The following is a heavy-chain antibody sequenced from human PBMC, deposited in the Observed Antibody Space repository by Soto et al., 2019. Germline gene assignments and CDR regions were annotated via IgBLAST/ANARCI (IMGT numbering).Heavy chain of an antibody. Sequence: QVQLVQSGAEVRMPGSSVKVSCKASGGTFSTYPINWVRQARGQGLEWMGGIIPLFGTTNYAQKFKGRVTITADESTSTAYMELSSLRAEDAAVYYCARGATLGSSWYFCFDPWCQGTLVTVSS. V-gene: IGHV1-69*01. D-gene: IGHD6-13*01. J-gene: IGHJ5*02. CDR3: ARGATLGSSWYFCFDP. CDR2: IIPLFGTT. CDR1: GGTFSTYP.